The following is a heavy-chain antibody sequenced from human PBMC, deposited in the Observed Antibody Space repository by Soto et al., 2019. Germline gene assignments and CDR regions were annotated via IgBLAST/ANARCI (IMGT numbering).Heavy chain of an antibody. D-gene: IGHD6-13*01. CDR2: TYYRSKWYN. Sequence: SQTLSLTCAISGDSVSSNSAAWNWIRQSQSRGLEWLGRTYYRSKWYNDYAVSVKSRITINPDTSKNQFSLQLNSVTPEDTAVYYCARENIAAAGRGLCYGMDVWGQGTTVTVSS. J-gene: IGHJ6*02. V-gene: IGHV6-1*01. CDR3: ARENIAAAGRGLCYGMDV. CDR1: GDSVSSNSAA.